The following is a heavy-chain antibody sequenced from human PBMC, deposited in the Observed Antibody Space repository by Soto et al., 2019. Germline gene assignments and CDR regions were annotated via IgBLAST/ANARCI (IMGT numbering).Heavy chain of an antibody. J-gene: IGHJ4*02. CDR3: VKEGVDPGYADY. V-gene: IGHV3-23*01. CDR1: GFTFSNYA. D-gene: IGHD5-12*01. CDR2: FSGSDTKT. Sequence: GGSLRLSCAASGFTFSNYAMSWVRQAPGKGLEWVSAFSGSDTKTYYADSVKGRFTVSRDNSKSTLYLQMNSLRVEDTAFYYCVKEGVDPGYADYWGQGTLVTVSS.